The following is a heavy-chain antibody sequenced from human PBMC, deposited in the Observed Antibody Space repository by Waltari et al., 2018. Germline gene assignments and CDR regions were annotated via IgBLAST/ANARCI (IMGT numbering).Heavy chain of an antibody. D-gene: IGHD1-26*01. CDR3: ARHPGGVGATAPFDY. CDR1: GYSISSGYY. J-gene: IGHJ4*02. Sequence: QVQLQESGPGLVKPSETLSLTCAVSGYSISSGYYWGWIRQPPGKGLEWIGSIYHSGSTYYNPSLKSRVTRSVDTSKNQFSLKLSSVTAADTAVYYCARHPGGVGATAPFDYWGQGTLVTVSS. V-gene: IGHV4-38-2*01. CDR2: IYHSGST.